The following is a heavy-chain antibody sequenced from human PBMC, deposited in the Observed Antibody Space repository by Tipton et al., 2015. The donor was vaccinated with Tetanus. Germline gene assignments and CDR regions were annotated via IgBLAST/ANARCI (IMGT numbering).Heavy chain of an antibody. CDR1: GGSISSSSYY. D-gene: IGHD3-9*01. CDR2: AYYSGST. J-gene: IGHJ4*02. Sequence: TLSLTCTVSGGSISSSSYYWGWIRQPPGKGLEWIGSAYYSGSTYYNPSLKSRVTISVDTSKNQFSLELSSVTAADTAVYYCARHSSLKARNYWGQGTLVTASS. CDR3: ARHSSLKARNY. V-gene: IGHV4-39*01.